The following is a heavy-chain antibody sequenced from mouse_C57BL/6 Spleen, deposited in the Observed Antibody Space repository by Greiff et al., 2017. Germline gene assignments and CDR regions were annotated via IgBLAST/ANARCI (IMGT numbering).Heavy chain of an antibody. V-gene: IGHV14-4*01. Sequence: VQLKQSGAELVRPGASVKLSCTASGFNFTDDYMHWVKQRPEQGLEWIGWIDPENGYTEYASKFQGKATITADTSSNTAYLQLSSLTSEDTAVSYCVAPPFWGQGTTLTVSS. J-gene: IGHJ2*01. CDR2: IDPENGYT. CDR3: VAPPF. CDR1: GFNFTDDY.